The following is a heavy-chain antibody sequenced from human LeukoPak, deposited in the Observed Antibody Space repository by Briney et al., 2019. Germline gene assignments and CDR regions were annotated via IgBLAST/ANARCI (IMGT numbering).Heavy chain of an antibody. Sequence: ASVKVSCMASGGTFSSYAISWVRQAPGQGLEWMGRIIPIFGIANYAQKFQGRVTITADKSTSTAYMELSSLRSEDTAVYYCARDRKYNGLDAFDIWGQGTMVTVSS. V-gene: IGHV1-69*04. CDR3: ARDRKYNGLDAFDI. CDR1: GGTFSSYA. CDR2: IIPIFGIA. D-gene: IGHD1-26*01. J-gene: IGHJ3*02.